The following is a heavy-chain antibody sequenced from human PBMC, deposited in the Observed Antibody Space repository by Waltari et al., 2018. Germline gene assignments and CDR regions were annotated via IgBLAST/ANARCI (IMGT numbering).Heavy chain of an antibody. CDR2: MNPDSGST. CDR1: GYRFPSHD. CDR3: ARGGVYGSGNNWFDL. Sequence: QVPLVQSGAEVRKPGASLKVSCKASGYRFPSHDLHWVRQATGQGLEWVGWMNPDSGSTDYAREFQGRISMTRNTSISTAYMELSSLTFDDTAVYYCARGGVYGSGNNWFDLWGQGTQVTVSS. D-gene: IGHD3-10*01. V-gene: IGHV1-8*01. J-gene: IGHJ5*02.